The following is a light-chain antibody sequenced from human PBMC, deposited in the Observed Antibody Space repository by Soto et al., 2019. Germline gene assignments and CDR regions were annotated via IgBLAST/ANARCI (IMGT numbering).Light chain of an antibody. CDR2: STS. CDR3: AAWDDRLDVYV. Sequence: VLTQPPSASGTPGQIVAISCSGSSSNIGSNTVTWYQQLPGTAPKLLIYSTSQRSSGVPGRFSGSKSGASASLSISGLQSEDEADYYCAAWDDRLDVYVFGTGTKVTVL. CDR1: SSNIGSNT. J-gene: IGLJ1*01. V-gene: IGLV1-44*01.